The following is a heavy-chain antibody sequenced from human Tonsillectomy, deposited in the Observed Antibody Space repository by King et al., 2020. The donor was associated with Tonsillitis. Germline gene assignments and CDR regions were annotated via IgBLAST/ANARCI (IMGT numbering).Heavy chain of an antibody. CDR2: INHSGST. CDR3: ARMSHWSGYLLYYMDV. Sequence: VQLQQWGAGLLKPSETLSLTCAVYGGSFSGYYWSWIRQPPGKGLEWIGEINHSGSTNYNPSLKSRGTISVDTSKNQFYLKLSSVTAADTAVYYCARMSHWSGYLLYYMDVWGKGTTVTVSS. D-gene: IGHD3-3*01. CDR1: GGSFSGYY. V-gene: IGHV4-34*01. J-gene: IGHJ6*03.